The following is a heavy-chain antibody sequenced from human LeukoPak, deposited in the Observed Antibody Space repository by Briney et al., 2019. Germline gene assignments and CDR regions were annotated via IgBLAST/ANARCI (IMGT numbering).Heavy chain of an antibody. V-gene: IGHV3-33*01. J-gene: IGHJ4*02. D-gene: IGHD2/OR15-2a*01. CDR1: GFTFSSYD. CDR3: ARNSALDY. CDR2: MWSDGTNK. Sequence: GGSLRLSCAASGFTFSSYDMHWVRQAPGKGLEWVAVMWSDGTNKYHADSVKGLFTISRDNSKNTLYLQMNSLRAEDTAVYYCARNSALDYWGQGTLVTVSS.